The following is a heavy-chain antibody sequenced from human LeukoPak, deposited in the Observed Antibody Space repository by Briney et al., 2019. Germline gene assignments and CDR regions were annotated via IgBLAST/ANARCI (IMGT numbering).Heavy chain of an antibody. J-gene: IGHJ5*02. Sequence: SVKVSCKASGGTFSSYAISWVRQAPGQGLEWMGRIIPILGIANYAQKFQGRVTITADKSTSTAYMELSSLRSEDTAVYYCARDSGVYYDSSGYRNWFDPWGRGTLVTVSS. CDR2: IIPILGIA. CDR1: GGTFSSYA. D-gene: IGHD3-22*01. CDR3: ARDSGVYYDSSGYRNWFDP. V-gene: IGHV1-69*04.